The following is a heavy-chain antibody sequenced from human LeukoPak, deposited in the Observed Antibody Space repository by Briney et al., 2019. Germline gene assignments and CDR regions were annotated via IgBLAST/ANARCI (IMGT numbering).Heavy chain of an antibody. Sequence: SETLSLTCTVSGGSISSYYWSWIRQPPGKGLAWMGYIYYSGSTNYNPSLKSRVTISVDTSKNQFSLKLSSVTAADTAVYYCARVSRVVQQQLELYYYYGMDVWGQGPTVTVSS. D-gene: IGHD6-13*01. CDR1: GGSISSYY. V-gene: IGHV4-59*01. J-gene: IGHJ6*02. CDR3: ARVSRVVQQQLELYYYYGMDV. CDR2: IYYSGST.